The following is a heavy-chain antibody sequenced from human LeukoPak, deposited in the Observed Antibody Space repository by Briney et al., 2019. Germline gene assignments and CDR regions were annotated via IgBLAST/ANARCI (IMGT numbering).Heavy chain of an antibody. CDR2: INYSGST. Sequence: SDTLSLTCTVSGGSISSGTYYWAWIRQPPGKGLEWIGCINYSGSTYYNPSLKSRGTVSVDTSKNQFSLKLSSVTAADTAVYCCARELPADAFDIWGQGTMVTVSS. CDR3: ARELPADAFDI. V-gene: IGHV4-39*07. D-gene: IGHD2-2*01. J-gene: IGHJ3*02. CDR1: GGSISSGTYY.